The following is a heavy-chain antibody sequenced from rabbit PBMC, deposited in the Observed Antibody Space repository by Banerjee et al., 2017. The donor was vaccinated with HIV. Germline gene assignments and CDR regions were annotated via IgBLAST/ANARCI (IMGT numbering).Heavy chain of an antibody. CDR3: ARMDATMTIYL. V-gene: IGHV1S47*01. J-gene: IGHJ6*01. D-gene: IGHD2-1*01. CDR2: IYNGDGST. CDR1: GIDFSSYG. Sequence: QEQLVESGGGLVTLGGSLKLSCKASGIDFSSYGISWVRQAPGKGPEWIACIYNGDGSTYYASWVNGRFTISRSTSLNTVTLQMTSLTAADTATYFCARMDATMTIYLWGQGTLVTVS.